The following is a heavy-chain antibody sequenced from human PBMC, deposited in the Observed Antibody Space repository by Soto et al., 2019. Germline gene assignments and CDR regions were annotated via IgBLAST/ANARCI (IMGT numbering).Heavy chain of an antibody. CDR1: GGTFRNYP. V-gene: IGHV1-69*02. Sequence: QVQLVQSGTEVKKPGSSVKVSSKASGGTFRNYPINWVREAPGQGLEWMGSIFPLTDIPDYAQNFQARLTISADKSTSTAYMELSSLTSDDTAMYFCARGPLVVLNYFESWGQATLVTVSS. J-gene: IGHJ4*02. CDR2: IFPLTDIP. CDR3: ARGPLVVLNYFES.